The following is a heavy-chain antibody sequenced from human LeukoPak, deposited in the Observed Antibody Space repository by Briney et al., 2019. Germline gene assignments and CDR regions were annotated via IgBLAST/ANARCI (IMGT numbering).Heavy chain of an antibody. Sequence: GESLKISCQGSGYSFTSYWIGWVRQMPGKGLEWMGIIYPGDSDTRYSPSFQGQVNISAGKSISTPYLQWSSLKASDTAMYYCARIECGGDCPVDYWGQGTLVTVSS. J-gene: IGHJ4*02. D-gene: IGHD2-21*02. CDR2: IYPGDSDT. V-gene: IGHV5-51*01. CDR1: GYSFTSYW. CDR3: ARIECGGDCPVDY.